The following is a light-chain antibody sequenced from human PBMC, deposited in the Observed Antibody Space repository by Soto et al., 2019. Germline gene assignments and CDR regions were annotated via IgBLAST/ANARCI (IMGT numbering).Light chain of an antibody. V-gene: IGKV3-20*01. CDR1: QSVHFNY. J-gene: IGKJ5*01. Sequence: EVVFTQSPVTLSLSPGERATLSCSASQSVHFNYLAWYQQKPGQAPRLLIYGASSRATGIPDRFRGSGSGTDFTLTISRLEPEDFAVYYCQHYDGSPITFGHGTRLEIK. CDR2: GAS. CDR3: QHYDGSPIT.